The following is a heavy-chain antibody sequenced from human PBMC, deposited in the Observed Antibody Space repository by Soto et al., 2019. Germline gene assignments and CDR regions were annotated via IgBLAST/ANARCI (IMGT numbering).Heavy chain of an antibody. V-gene: IGHV4-59*01. CDR3: ARQYSSGWPHFDY. D-gene: IGHD6-19*01. Sequence: SETLSLTCTVSGGSISSYYWSWIRQPPGKGLEWIGYIYYSGSTNYNPSLKSRVTISVDTSKNQFSLKLSSVTAADTAVYYCARQYSSGWPHFDYWGQGTLVTAPQ. CDR1: GGSISSYY. J-gene: IGHJ4*02. CDR2: IYYSGST.